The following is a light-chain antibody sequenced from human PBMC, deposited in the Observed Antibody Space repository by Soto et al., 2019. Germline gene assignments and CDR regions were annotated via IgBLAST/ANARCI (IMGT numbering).Light chain of an antibody. V-gene: IGKV3-11*01. CDR2: DTS. Sequence: EIVLTQSPATLSLSPGERATLACRASQSVGRYLAWFQHKPGQPPRILIYDTSNRDTGIPARFSGSGSETDFTLTINSLEPEDFAVYYCQQRSNWPYTFGQGTKLEI. J-gene: IGKJ2*01. CDR3: QQRSNWPYT. CDR1: QSVGRY.